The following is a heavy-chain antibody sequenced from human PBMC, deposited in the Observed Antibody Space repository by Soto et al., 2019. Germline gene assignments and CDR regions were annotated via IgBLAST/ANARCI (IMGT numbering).Heavy chain of an antibody. CDR3: AKYTAIGYYYYGMDV. V-gene: IGHV3-30*18. Sequence: PGGSLRLSCAASGFTFSSYGMHWVRQAPGKGLEWVAVISYDGSNKYYADPVKGRFTISRDNSKNTLYLQMNSLRAEDTAVYYCAKYTAIGYYYYGMDVWAQGSTVPVS. J-gene: IGHJ6*02. D-gene: IGHD5-18*01. CDR2: ISYDGSNK. CDR1: GFTFSSYG.